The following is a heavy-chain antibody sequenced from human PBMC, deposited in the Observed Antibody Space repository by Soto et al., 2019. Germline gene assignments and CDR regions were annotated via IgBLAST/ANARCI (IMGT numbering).Heavy chain of an antibody. Sequence: PGASLRLSYAASGFTFSSYSMNWVRQAPGKGLEWVSSISSSSSYIYYADSVKGRFTISRDNAKNSLYLQMNSLRAEDTAVYHCARRPWRGSWYNWFDSWGQGT. J-gene: IGHJ5*01. CDR2: ISSSSSYI. CDR3: ARRPWRGSWYNWFDS. V-gene: IGHV3-21*01. D-gene: IGHD6-13*01. CDR1: GFTFSSYS.